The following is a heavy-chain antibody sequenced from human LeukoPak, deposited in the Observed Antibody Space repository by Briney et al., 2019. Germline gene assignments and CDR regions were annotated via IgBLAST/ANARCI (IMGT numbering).Heavy chain of an antibody. CDR2: IYYSGST. V-gene: IGHV4-39*07. Sequence: SETLSLTCTVSGGSISSSSYYWGWIRQPPGKGLEWIGSIYYSGSTYYNPSLKSRLTISVDTSKNQFSLKLSSVTAADTAVYYCARRFYYDSTENWFDPWGQGTLVTVSS. D-gene: IGHD3-22*01. CDR3: ARRFYYDSTENWFDP. J-gene: IGHJ5*02. CDR1: GGSISSSSYY.